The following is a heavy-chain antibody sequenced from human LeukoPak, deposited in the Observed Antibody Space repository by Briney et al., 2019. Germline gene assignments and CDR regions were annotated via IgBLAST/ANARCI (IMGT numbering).Heavy chain of an antibody. V-gene: IGHV3-7*01. CDR2: IIQDGDVQ. D-gene: IGHD1-26*01. CDR3: AKLLGDVTTFDY. Sequence: GGSLRLSCAGSGFTFRRSWMTWVRQAPGKGLEWVASIIQDGDVQHYLDSVKGRFTISRDNAENSLYLQMNSLRAEDTAVYHCAKLLGDVTTFDYWGQGTLVTVSS. CDR1: GFTFRRSW. J-gene: IGHJ4*02.